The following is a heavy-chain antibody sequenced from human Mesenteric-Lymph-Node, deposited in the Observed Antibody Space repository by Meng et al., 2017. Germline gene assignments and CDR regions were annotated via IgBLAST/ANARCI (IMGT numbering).Heavy chain of an antibody. Sequence: GGSLRLSCAASGFTFSSYATSWVRQAPGKGLEWVSAISGSGGSTYYADSVKGRFTISRDNSKNTLYLQMNSLRAEDTAVYYCSLDFYYYYGMDVWGQGTTVTGSS. CDR1: GFTFSSYA. CDR2: ISGSGGST. CDR3: SLDFYYYYGMDV. V-gene: IGHV3-23*01. J-gene: IGHJ6*02.